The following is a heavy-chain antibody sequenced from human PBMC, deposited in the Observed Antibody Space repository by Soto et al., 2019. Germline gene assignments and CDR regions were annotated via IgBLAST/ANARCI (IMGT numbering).Heavy chain of an antibody. CDR2: ISAYNGNT. J-gene: IGHJ4*02. V-gene: IGHV1-18*01. Sequence: ASVKVSCKASGYTFTSYGISWVRQAPGQGLEWMGWISAYNGNTNYAQKLQGRVTMTTDTSTAYLQMNSLKTEDTAVYYCTSHYYDFWSGYYRPYDYWGQGTLVTVSS. CDR3: TSHYYDFWSGYYRPYDY. D-gene: IGHD3-3*01. CDR1: GYTFTSYG.